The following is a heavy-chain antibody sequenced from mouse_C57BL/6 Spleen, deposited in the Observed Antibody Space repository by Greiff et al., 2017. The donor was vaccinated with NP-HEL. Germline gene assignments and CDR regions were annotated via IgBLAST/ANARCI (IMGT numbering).Heavy chain of an antibody. Sequence: EVQLQQSGPELVKPGASVKISCKASGYSFTGYYMNWVKQSPEKSLEWIGEINPSTGGTTYNQKFKAKATLTVDKSSSTAYMQLKSLTSEDSAVYYCARSGDYDVVAWFAYWGQGTLVTVSA. CDR3: ARSGDYDVVAWFAY. V-gene: IGHV1-42*01. D-gene: IGHD2-4*01. CDR2: INPSTGGT. J-gene: IGHJ3*01. CDR1: GYSFTGYY.